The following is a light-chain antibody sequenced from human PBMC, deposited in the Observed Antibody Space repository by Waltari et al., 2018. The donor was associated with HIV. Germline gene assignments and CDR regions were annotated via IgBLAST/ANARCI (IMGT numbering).Light chain of an antibody. CDR2: GVS. J-gene: IGLJ1*01. Sequence: QSALTQPRSVSGSPGQSVTISCTGSSSDVGGYNYVSWNYVSWYQQHPGIAPKFLLYGVSKRPSGVRDRFSGSKSDNAASRTISGLQVEDEADYYCCSYAGSSSFRVFGTGTKVSVL. CDR1: SSDVGGYNYVSWNY. V-gene: IGLV2-11*01. CDR3: CSYAGSSSFRV.